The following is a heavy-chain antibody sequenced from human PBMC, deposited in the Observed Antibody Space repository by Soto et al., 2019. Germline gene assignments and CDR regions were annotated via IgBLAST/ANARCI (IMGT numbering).Heavy chain of an antibody. CDR1: GFTFSSYG. J-gene: IGHJ4*02. CDR2: IKSKTDGGTT. D-gene: IGHD6-19*01. CDR3: TTDQIAVAPGPRFDY. V-gene: IGHV3-15*01. Sequence: GGSLRLSCAASGFTFSSYGMHWVRQAPGKGLEWVGRIKSKTDGGTTDYAAPVKGRFTISRDDSKNTLYLQMNSLKTEDTAVYYCTTDQIAVAPGPRFDYWGQGTLVTVSS.